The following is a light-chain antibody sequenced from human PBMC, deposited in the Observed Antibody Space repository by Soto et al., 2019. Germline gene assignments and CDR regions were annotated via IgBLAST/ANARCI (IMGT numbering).Light chain of an antibody. CDR2: KAS. CDR3: QQYNTYCT. Sequence: DIQMTQSPSTLSASVGDRATITCRASQSISNWLAWYQQKPGKAPKLLIYKASSLQSRVPSRFSGSGSGTEFTLTISRLQTDDLATYYCQQYNTYCTFGKGTKVEIK. J-gene: IGKJ1*01. CDR1: QSISNW. V-gene: IGKV1-5*03.